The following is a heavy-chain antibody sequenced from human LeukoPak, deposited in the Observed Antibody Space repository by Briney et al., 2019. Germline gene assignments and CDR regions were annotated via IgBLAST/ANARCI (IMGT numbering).Heavy chain of an antibody. J-gene: IGHJ4*02. CDR1: GFTFSSYA. V-gene: IGHV3-30*02. CDR2: IRYDGSNK. D-gene: IGHD1-26*01. CDR3: AKDWVGATNGGDFDY. Sequence: GGSLRLSCAASGFTFSSYAMHWVRQAPGKGLEWVAFIRYDGSNKYYADSVKGRFTISRDNSKNTLYLQMNSLRAEDTAVYYCAKDWVGATNGGDFDYWGQGTLVTVSS.